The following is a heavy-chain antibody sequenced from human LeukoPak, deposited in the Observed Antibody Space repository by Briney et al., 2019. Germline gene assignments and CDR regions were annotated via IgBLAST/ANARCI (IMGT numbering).Heavy chain of an antibody. CDR1: GFTFSSYA. V-gene: IGHV3-30*04. CDR2: ISYDGSNK. D-gene: IGHD5-18*01. Sequence: GGSLRLSCAASGFTFSSYAMHWVRQAPGKGLEWVAVISYDGSNKYYADSVKGRFTISRDNSKNTLYLQMNSLRAEDTAVYYCARGGEIQLWPRRENYYYYMDVWGKGNTVTVSS. CDR3: ARGGEIQLWPRRENYYYYMDV. J-gene: IGHJ6*03.